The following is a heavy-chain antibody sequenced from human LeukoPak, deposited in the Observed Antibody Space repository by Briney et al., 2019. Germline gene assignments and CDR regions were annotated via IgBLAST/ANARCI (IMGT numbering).Heavy chain of an antibody. V-gene: IGHV3-23*01. CDR1: GFTFSSYA. CDR2: ISGSGGST. Sequence: GGSLRLSCAASGFTFSSYAMSWVRQAPGKGLEWVSAISGSGGSTYYADSVKGRFTISRDNSKNTLYLQTNSLRAEDTAVYYCAKQISYDSSGYYSHAFDIWGQGTMVTVSS. J-gene: IGHJ3*02. D-gene: IGHD3-22*01. CDR3: AKQISYDSSGYYSHAFDI.